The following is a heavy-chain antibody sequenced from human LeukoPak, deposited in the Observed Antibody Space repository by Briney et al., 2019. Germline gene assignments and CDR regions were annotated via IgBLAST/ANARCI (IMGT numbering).Heavy chain of an antibody. CDR3: GIGRKFDWLLCHH. Sequence: ASVKVACKISGYTLTDVSMHWVRQAPGKGLEWRGGFDPEGGETVYAQKFQGRVTMTEDPSADTAYMELRSLSSEDTAVYYCGIGRKFDWLLCHHWGQGTLVTVSS. D-gene: IGHD3-9*01. CDR2: FDPEGGET. CDR1: GYTLTDVS. V-gene: IGHV1-24*01. J-gene: IGHJ5*02.